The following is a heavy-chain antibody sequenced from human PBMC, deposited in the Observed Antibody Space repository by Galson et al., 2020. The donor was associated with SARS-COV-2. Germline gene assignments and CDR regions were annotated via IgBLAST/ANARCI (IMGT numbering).Heavy chain of an antibody. D-gene: IGHD4-4*01. CDR1: GGSISSADYS. CDR2: TYRSGLT. J-gene: IGHJ4*02. CDR3: ARDCSDYSGLVC. Sequence: SETLSLTCAVSGGSISSADYSCSWIRQPPGKGLEWIAYTYRSGLTHYNPSLKSRATISVNTSKNQFSLKLTSVTAADTAVYFCARDCSDYSGLVCWGQGTPVTVSS. V-gene: IGHV4-30-2*01.